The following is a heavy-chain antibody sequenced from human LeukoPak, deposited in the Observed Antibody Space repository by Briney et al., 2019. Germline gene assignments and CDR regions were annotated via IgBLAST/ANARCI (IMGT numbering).Heavy chain of an antibody. Sequence: PGGSLRLSCTASGFTFSSYGMSWVRQAPGKGLEWVSAISGSGGRLYYADSVKGRFTISRDNSKNTLYLQMNSLRAEDMAVYYCAKDRVGAILYFYLWGRGTLVTVPS. CDR1: GFTFSSYG. J-gene: IGHJ2*01. CDR3: AKDRVGAILYFYL. V-gene: IGHV3-23*01. D-gene: IGHD1-26*01. CDR2: ISGSGGRL.